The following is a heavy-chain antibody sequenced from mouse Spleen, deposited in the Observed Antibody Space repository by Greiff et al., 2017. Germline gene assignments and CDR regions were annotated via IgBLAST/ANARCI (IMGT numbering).Heavy chain of an antibody. CDR2: INYDGSST. CDR1: GFTFSDYY. D-gene: IGHD1-1*01. V-gene: IGHV5-16*01. Sequence: DVKLVESEGGLVQPGSSMKLSCTASGFTFSDYYMAWVRQVPEKGLEWVANINYDGSSTYYLDSLKSRFIISRDNAKNILYLQMSSLKSEDTATYYCARDYGSSIWYFDVWGAGTTVTVSS. CDR3: ARDYGSSIWYFDV. J-gene: IGHJ1*01.